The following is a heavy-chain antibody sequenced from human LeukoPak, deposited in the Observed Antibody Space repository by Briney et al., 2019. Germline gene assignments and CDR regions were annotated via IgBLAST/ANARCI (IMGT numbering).Heavy chain of an antibody. CDR2: ISAYNGNT. CDR3: ASPMVVTARGEIYFQH. V-gene: IGHV1-18*01. CDR1: GYTFTSYG. Sequence: GASVKVSCKASGYTFTSYGISWVRQAPGQGLEWMGWISAYNGNTNYAQKLQGRVTMTTDTSTSAAYMELRSLRSDDTAVYYCASPMVVTARGEIYFQHWGQGTLVTVSS. D-gene: IGHD2-21*02. J-gene: IGHJ1*01.